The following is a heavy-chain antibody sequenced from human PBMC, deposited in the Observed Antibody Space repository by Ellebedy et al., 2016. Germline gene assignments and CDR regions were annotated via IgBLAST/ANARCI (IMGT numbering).Heavy chain of an antibody. CDR1: GYTFTSYY. Sequence: ASVKVSXXASGYTFTSYYMHWVRQAPGQGLEWMGIINPSGGSTSYAQKFQGRVTMTRDTSTSTDYMELNSLRSEDTAVYYCARYIAVPGTYAMDVWGQGTTVIVSS. CDR3: ARYIAVPGTYAMDV. CDR2: INPSGGST. V-gene: IGHV1-46*01. D-gene: IGHD6-19*01. J-gene: IGHJ6*02.